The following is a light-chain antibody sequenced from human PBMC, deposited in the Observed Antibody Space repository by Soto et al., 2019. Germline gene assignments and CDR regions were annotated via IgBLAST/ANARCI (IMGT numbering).Light chain of an antibody. Sequence: PWERATLSCRASRSLRSGDLACYQQIPGQAHGLLIYGASSRATGIPDGFSGSRSGPDFTLTISSLQPEDFATYYCKPSYSSPPTFGQGKQLDIK. V-gene: IGKV3-20*01. J-gene: IGKJ1*01. CDR3: KPSYSSPPT. CDR2: GAS. CDR1: RSLRSGD.